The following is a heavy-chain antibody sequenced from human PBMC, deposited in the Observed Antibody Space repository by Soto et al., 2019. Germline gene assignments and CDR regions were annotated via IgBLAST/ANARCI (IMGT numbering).Heavy chain of an antibody. CDR2: IIPIFGTA. Sequence: SVKVSCKASGGTFSSHAISWVRQAPGQGLEWMGGIIPIFGTANYAQKFQGRVTITADESTSTAYMELSSLRSEDTAVYYCASDFWSGYPPTDYYYGMDVWGQGTTVTVSS. D-gene: IGHD3-3*01. V-gene: IGHV1-69*13. J-gene: IGHJ6*02. CDR3: ASDFWSGYPPTDYYYGMDV. CDR1: GGTFSSHA.